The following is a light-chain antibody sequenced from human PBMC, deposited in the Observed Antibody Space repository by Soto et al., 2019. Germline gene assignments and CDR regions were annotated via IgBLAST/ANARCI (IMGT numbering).Light chain of an antibody. CDR1: QDISNY. Sequence: DIQMTQSPSSLSASVGDRVTITCQASQDISNYLNWYQQKPGTAPTLLIYDASNLETGVTSRFSGSGSGTDFTFTISSLQPEDIATYYCQQKDNLPPTFGQGTKLEIK. CDR2: DAS. CDR3: QQKDNLPPT. J-gene: IGKJ2*01. V-gene: IGKV1-33*01.